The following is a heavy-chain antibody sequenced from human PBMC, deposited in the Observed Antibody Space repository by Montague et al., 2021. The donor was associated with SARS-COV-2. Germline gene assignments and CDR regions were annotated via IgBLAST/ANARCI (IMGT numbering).Heavy chain of an antibody. CDR2: IFGSAAGT. Sequence: SLRLSCAASGFAFNNFAMTWVRQAPGKGLEWVSSIFGSAAGTYYADSVKGRFTISSDNSKNTLYLQMNSLRAEDTAKYYCAKQPGAGAIVYWYFDLWGRGTVVSVSS. CDR3: AKQPGAGAIVYWYFDL. J-gene: IGHJ2*01. CDR1: GFAFNNFA. D-gene: IGHD6-25*01. V-gene: IGHV3-23*01.